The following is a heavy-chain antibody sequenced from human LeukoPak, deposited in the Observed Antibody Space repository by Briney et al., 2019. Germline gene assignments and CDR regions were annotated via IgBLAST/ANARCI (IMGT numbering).Heavy chain of an antibody. J-gene: IGHJ3*02. CDR1: GFTFSNYW. CDR2: INSDGSST. V-gene: IGHV3-74*01. Sequence: GGSLRLSCAVSGFTFSNYWMHWVRQAPGKGLVYVSRINSDGSSTTYADSVKGRITISRDNAKNTLYLQMNSLRAEDTAAYYCARGHSSGYSYDAFDIWGQGTMVTVSS. CDR3: ARGHSSGYSYDAFDI. D-gene: IGHD3-22*01.